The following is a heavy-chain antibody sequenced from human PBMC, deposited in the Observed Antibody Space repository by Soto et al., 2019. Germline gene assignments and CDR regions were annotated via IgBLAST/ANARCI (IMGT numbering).Heavy chain of an antibody. CDR2: IYYSGST. CDR1: GGSISSSSYY. V-gene: IGHV4-39*01. D-gene: IGHD3-10*01. J-gene: IGHJ4*02. Sequence: QLQLQESGPGLVKPSETLSLTCTVSGGSISSSSYYWGWIRQPPGKGLEWIGSIYYSGSTYYNPSLKSRVTISVDTSKNQFSLKLSSVTAADTAVYYCARRGSGSYSDYWGQGTLDSVSS. CDR3: ARRGSGSYSDY.